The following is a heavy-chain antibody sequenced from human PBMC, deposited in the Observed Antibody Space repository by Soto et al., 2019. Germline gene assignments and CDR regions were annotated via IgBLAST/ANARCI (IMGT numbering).Heavy chain of an antibody. CDR1: GFTFTTYA. CDR3: AKERTAERELRHFDY. D-gene: IGHD1-7*01. V-gene: IGHV3-23*01. CDR2: ISNSGGST. J-gene: IGHJ4*02. Sequence: EVQLLESGGGLVQPGGSLRLSCAASGFTFTTYAMTWVRQAPGKGLEWVSTISNSGGSTYYADSVRGQFTISRDSSKRTLFLQMNSLRAEDTAVYYCAKERTAERELRHFDYWGQGTLVTVSS.